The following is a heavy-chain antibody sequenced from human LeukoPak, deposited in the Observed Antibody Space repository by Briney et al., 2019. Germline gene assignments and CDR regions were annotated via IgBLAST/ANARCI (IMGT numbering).Heavy chain of an antibody. V-gene: IGHV3-7*01. CDR3: VRESFSRGDFN. Sequence: GGSLRLSCAASGFIFSTYWMTWVRQAPGKGLEWVATIKYDGDEKFYVDSVTGRFTISRDNAKNSLYLQMNSLTAEDTAVYYCVRESFSRGDFNWGQGALVSVSS. D-gene: IGHD7-27*01. J-gene: IGHJ4*02. CDR2: IKYDGDEK. CDR1: GFIFSTYW.